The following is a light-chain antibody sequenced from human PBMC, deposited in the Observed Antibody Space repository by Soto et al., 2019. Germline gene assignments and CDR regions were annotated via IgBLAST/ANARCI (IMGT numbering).Light chain of an antibody. CDR1: QGIRND. CDR2: AAS. Sequence: AIPVTQSPSSLSASVGDRVTITCRTSQGIRNDLGWYQQKPGKAPKLLIYAASSLQSGVPSRFSGSGSGTDFTLTISSLQPEDFATYYCLQDYNYPWTFGQATKVEIK. J-gene: IGKJ1*01. V-gene: IGKV1-6*01. CDR3: LQDYNYPWT.